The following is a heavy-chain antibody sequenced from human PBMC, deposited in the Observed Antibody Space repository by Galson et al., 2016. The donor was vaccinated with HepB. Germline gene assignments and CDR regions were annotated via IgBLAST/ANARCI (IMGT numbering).Heavy chain of an antibody. Sequence: SVKVSCKASGYTFTSYGLSWVRQAPGQGLEWMGWISAYNGNTNYAQNLQGRITMTTDTSTSTAYMELRSLSSDDTAVYYCARDKLEPAGFWLDPWGQGTLVIVSS. J-gene: IGHJ5*02. V-gene: IGHV1-18*01. D-gene: IGHD1-1*01. CDR2: ISAYNGNT. CDR3: ARDKLEPAGFWLDP. CDR1: GYTFTSYG.